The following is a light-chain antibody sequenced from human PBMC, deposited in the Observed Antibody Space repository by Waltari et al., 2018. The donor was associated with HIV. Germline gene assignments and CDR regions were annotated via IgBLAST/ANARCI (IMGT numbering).Light chain of an antibody. J-gene: IGKJ4*01. CDR2: DTS. CDR1: QSFSSS. V-gene: IGKV3-11*01. Sequence: EIVLTQSPATLSLSPGERATLSCRASQSFSSSLAWYQQKPGQAPRLLIYDTSNRATGIPARFSGSGSGTDFTLTISSLEPEDFAVYYCQQRSNWPQLTFGGGTKVEIK. CDR3: QQRSNWPQLT.